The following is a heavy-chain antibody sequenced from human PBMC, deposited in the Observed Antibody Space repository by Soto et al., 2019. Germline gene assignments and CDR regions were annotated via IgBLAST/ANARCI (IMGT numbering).Heavy chain of an antibody. J-gene: IGHJ6*02. CDR2: IIPIFGTA. V-gene: IGHV1-69*06. CDR3: ARSDFVWSSGYYYPYYYYGMDV. Sequence: SVKVSCKASGGTFSSYAISWVRQAPGQGLEWMGGIIPIFGTANYAQKFQGRVTITADKSTSTAYMELSSLRSEDTAVYYCARSDFVWSSGYYYPYYYYGMDVWGQGTTVTVSS. D-gene: IGHD3-22*01. CDR1: GGTFSSYA.